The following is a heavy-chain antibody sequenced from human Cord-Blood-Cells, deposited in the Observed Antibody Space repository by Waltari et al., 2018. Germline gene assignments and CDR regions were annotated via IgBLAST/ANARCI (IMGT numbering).Heavy chain of an antibody. CDR1: GGSFIGYY. CDR2: INHSGST. J-gene: IGHJ4*02. V-gene: IGHV4-34*01. CDR3: ARTLHCSGGSCYSMDY. Sequence: QVQLQQWGAGLLKPSETLSLTCAVYGGSFIGYYWRWVRQPPGKGLEWIGEINHSGSTNYNPSLKSRFTISVDTSKNQFSLKLSSVTAADTAVYYCARTLHCSGGSCYSMDYWGQGTLVTVSS. D-gene: IGHD2-15*01.